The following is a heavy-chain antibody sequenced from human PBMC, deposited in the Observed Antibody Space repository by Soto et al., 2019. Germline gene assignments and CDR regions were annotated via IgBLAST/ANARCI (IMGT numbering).Heavy chain of an antibody. CDR2: IYHSVST. Sequence: SETLSLTCAVSGGSISSGGYSWSWIRQPPGKGLEWIGYIYHSVSTYYNPSLKSRVTISVDRSKNQFSLKLSSVTAADTAVYYCARHQDCGGVCYQFDYWGQGTLVTVSS. CDR3: ARHQDCGGVCYQFDY. D-gene: IGHD2-21*02. CDR1: GGSISSGGYS. V-gene: IGHV4-30-2*01. J-gene: IGHJ4*02.